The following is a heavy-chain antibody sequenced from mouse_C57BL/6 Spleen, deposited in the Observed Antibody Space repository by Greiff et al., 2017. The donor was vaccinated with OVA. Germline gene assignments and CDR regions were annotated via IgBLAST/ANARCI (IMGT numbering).Heavy chain of an antibody. CDR3: ARRGYYGNYDAMDY. J-gene: IGHJ4*01. V-gene: IGHV1-80*01. CDR2: IYPGDGDT. D-gene: IGHD2-1*01. CDR1: GYAFSSYW. Sequence: VQLQQSGAELVKPGASVKISCKASGYAFSSYWMNWVKQRPGKGLEWIGQIYPGDGDTNYNGKFKGKATLTADKSSSTAYMKLSSLTYEDAAVYGCARRGYYGNYDAMDYWGQGTSVTVSS.